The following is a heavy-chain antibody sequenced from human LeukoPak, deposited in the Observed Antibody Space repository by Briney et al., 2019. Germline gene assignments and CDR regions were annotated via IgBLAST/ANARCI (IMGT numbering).Heavy chain of an antibody. Sequence: SETLSLTCTVSGGSISTYYWSWIRQPPGKGLEWIGYIYYTGSTYYNPSLKSRVTISVDTSKNQFSLKLSSVTAADTAVYYCAREASTYYYYMDVWGKGTTVTISS. CDR1: GGSISTYY. CDR2: IYYTGST. CDR3: AREASTYYYYMDV. J-gene: IGHJ6*03. V-gene: IGHV4-59*12.